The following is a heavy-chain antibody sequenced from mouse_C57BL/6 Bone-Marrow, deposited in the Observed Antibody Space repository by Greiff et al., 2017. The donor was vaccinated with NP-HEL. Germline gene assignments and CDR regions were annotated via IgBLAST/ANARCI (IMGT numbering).Heavy chain of an antibody. D-gene: IGHD1-1*01. J-gene: IGHJ3*01. V-gene: IGHV5-2*01. CDR3: ARHEGNYYGSSPAY. CDR1: EYEFPSHD. CDR2: INSDGGST. Sequence: EVKVVESGGGLVQPGESLKLSCESNEYEFPSHDMSWVRKTPEKRLELVAAINSDGGSTYYPDTMERRFIISRDNTKKTLYLQMSSLRSEDTALYDCARHEGNYYGSSPAYWGQGTLVTVSA.